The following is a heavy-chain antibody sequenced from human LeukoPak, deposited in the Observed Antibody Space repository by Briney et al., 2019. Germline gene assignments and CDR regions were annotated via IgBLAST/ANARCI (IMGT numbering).Heavy chain of an antibody. CDR1: GYTFTSYD. V-gene: IGHV1-69*13. CDR2: IFPIFGPA. CDR3: ARDSVEMATTVSWFDP. D-gene: IGHD5-24*01. Sequence: SVKVSCKASGYTFTSYDINWVRQAPGQGLEWMGGIFPIFGPANYAQKFQGRVTITADESTSTAYMELSSLRSEDTAVYYCARDSVEMATTVSWFDPWGQGTQVTVSS. J-gene: IGHJ5*02.